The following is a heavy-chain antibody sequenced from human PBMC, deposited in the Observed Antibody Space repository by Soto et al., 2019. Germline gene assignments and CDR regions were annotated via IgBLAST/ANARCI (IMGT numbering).Heavy chain of an antibody. D-gene: IGHD2-15*01. J-gene: IGHJ4*02. CDR3: ARDLWYGGNGRYYFDY. V-gene: IGHV3-21*01. CDR1: GFTFSSYS. CDR2: ISSSSSYI. Sequence: EVQLVESGGGLVKPGGSLRLSCAASGFTFSSYSMNWVRQAPGKGLEWVSSISSSSSYIYYADSVKGRFTISRDNAKNSLYLQMNSLRAEDTAVYYCARDLWYGGNGRYYFDYWGQGTLVTVSS.